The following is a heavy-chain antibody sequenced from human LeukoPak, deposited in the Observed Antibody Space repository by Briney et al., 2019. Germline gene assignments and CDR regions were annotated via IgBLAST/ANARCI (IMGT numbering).Heavy chain of an antibody. V-gene: IGHV4-59*01. D-gene: IGHD5-18*01. CDR1: GGSISRYY. CDR3: ARGRYSYGAKTTIDF. Sequence: SETLSLTCTVSGGSISRYYWTWIRQPPGKGLEWIGYIYYSGSTIYSPSLKSRVTISVDTSKNQFSLKMSSVTVADTAVYYCARGRYSYGAKTTIDFWGQGTLVTVPS. J-gene: IGHJ4*02. CDR2: IYYSGST.